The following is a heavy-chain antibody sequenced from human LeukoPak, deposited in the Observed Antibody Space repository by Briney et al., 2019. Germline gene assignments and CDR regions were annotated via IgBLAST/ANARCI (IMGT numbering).Heavy chain of an antibody. V-gene: IGHV3-53*01. Sequence: GGSLRLSCAASGFTVSSNYMSWVRQAPGKGLEWVSVIYSGGSTYYADSVKGRFTISRDNSQNTLYLQMNSLRAEDTAIYYCAKDMGSRATNLDYWGQGTLVTVSS. CDR3: AKDMGSRATNLDY. D-gene: IGHD1-26*01. CDR2: IYSGGST. J-gene: IGHJ4*02. CDR1: GFTVSSNY.